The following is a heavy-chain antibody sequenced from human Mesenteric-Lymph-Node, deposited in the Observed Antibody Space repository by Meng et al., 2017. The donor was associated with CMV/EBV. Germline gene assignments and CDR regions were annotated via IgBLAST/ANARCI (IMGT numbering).Heavy chain of an antibody. CDR1: GFTFSSYA. D-gene: IGHD3-3*01. J-gene: IGHJ5*02. V-gene: IGHV4-34*01. CDR2: INHSGST. Sequence: ESLKISCAASGFTFSSYAMSWVRQPPGKGLEWIGEINHSGSTNYNPSLKSRVTISVDTSKNQFSLKLSSVTAADTAVYYCARDSRVSIFGVVILNWFDPWGQGTLVTVSS. CDR3: ARDSRVSIFGVVILNWFDP.